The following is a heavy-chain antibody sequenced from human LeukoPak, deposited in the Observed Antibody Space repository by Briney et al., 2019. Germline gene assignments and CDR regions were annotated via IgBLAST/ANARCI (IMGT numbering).Heavy chain of an antibody. J-gene: IGHJ3*01. CDR1: GFTFSSYG. Sequence: GGSLRLSCAASGFTFSSYGMHWVRQAPGKGLVWVSRINTDGSSTNYADSVRGRFTVSRDNAKNTLYLQMNSLRVEDTAVYYCARVIGWDEPFDLWGHGTLVTVSS. CDR2: INTDGSST. V-gene: IGHV3-74*01. CDR3: ARVIGWDEPFDL. D-gene: IGHD1-26*01.